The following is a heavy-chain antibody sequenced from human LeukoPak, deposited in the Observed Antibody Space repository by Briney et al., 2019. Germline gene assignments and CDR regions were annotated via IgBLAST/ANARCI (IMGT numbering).Heavy chain of an antibody. CDR1: GYTFSSYA. CDR3: AKDRSYYGSGSHASSRNYYYYGMDV. Sequence: GGSLRLSCAASGYTFSSYAMSWVRQAPGKGLEWVSAISGSGGSTYYADSVKGRFTISRDNSKNTLYLQMNRLRAEDTAVYYCAKDRSYYGSGSHASSRNYYYYGMDVWGQGTTVTVSS. J-gene: IGHJ6*02. V-gene: IGHV3-23*01. D-gene: IGHD3-10*01. CDR2: ISGSGGST.